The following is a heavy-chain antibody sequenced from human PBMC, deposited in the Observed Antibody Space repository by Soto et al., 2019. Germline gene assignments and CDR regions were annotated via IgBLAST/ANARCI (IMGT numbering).Heavy chain of an antibody. Sequence: QVQLQESGPGLVKPSGTLSLTCAVSGGSISSSNWWSWVRQPPGKGLEWIGEIYHSGSTNYNPSLKSRVTISVDKSKNQFSLKLSSVTAAATAVYYCARAQGGFRYCSSTSFFAGGHYYGMDVWGQGTTVTVSS. CDR2: IYHSGST. CDR1: GGSISSSNW. D-gene: IGHD2-2*01. V-gene: IGHV4-4*02. CDR3: ARAQGGFRYCSSTSFFAGGHYYGMDV. J-gene: IGHJ6*02.